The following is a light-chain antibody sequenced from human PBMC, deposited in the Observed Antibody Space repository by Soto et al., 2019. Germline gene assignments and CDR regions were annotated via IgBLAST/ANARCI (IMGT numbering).Light chain of an antibody. CDR2: GAS. V-gene: IGKV3D-15*01. Sequence: EIVLAQSPGTLSLSPGERATLSCRASQTISSRYLTWYQQKPGQVPRLLIYGASSRATGIPDRFSGSRSGPEFTLTINSLQSEDFAIYYCQRYNNWPLTFGGGTKVDTK. CDR1: QTISSRY. J-gene: IGKJ4*01. CDR3: QRYNNWPLT.